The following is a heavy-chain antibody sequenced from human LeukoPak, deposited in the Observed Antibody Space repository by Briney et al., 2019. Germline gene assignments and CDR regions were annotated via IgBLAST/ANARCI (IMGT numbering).Heavy chain of an antibody. Sequence: GGSLTPSCAASGFTFSSYWMSWVRQAPGKGLEGVANIKQDGSEKYYVDSVKGRFTISRDNAKNSLYLQMNSLRAEDTAVYYCARDSLGYYYDSSGSTLDYWGQGTLVTVSS. CDR2: IKQDGSEK. D-gene: IGHD3-22*01. CDR3: ARDSLGYYYDSSGSTLDY. CDR1: GFTFSSYW. V-gene: IGHV3-7*01. J-gene: IGHJ4*02.